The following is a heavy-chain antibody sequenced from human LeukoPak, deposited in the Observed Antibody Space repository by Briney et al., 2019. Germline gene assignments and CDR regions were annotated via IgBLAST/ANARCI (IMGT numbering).Heavy chain of an antibody. CDR2: ISGSGGST. Sequence: PGGSLRLSCAASGFTFSSYAMSWVRQAPGKGLEWVSAISGSGGSTYYADSVKGRFTISRDNSKNTLYLQMNSLRAEDTAVYYCAKDPLDYGGNGEGYYLDYWGQGTLVTVSS. V-gene: IGHV3-23*01. CDR1: GFTFSSYA. D-gene: IGHD4-23*01. J-gene: IGHJ4*02. CDR3: AKDPLDYGGNGEGYYLDY.